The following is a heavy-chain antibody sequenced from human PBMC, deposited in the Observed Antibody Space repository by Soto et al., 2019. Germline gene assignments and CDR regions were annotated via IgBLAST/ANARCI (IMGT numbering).Heavy chain of an antibody. V-gene: IGHV4-59*01. Sequence: TSETLSLTYTVSGGSISSYYWSWIRQPPGKGLEWIGSIYHSGSTNYSPSLKSRVTISVDTSKNQFSLKLSSVTAADTAVYYCARSYGDYVFDYWGQGTLVTVSS. D-gene: IGHD4-17*01. CDR3: ARSYGDYVFDY. CDR2: IYHSGST. J-gene: IGHJ4*02. CDR1: GGSISSYY.